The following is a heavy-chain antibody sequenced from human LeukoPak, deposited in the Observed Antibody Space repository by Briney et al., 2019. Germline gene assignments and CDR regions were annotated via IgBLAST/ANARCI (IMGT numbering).Heavy chain of an antibody. CDR3: ARASGRYYDNSGYFEYDY. J-gene: IGHJ4*02. Sequence: ASVKVSCKASGYTFSNYGISWVRQAPRQGLEWMGWISAYIGNTNYAQKLQGRVTMTTDTSTSTAYMELRSLRSDDTAVFYCARASGRYYDNSGYFEYDYWGQGTLVTVSS. D-gene: IGHD3-22*01. V-gene: IGHV1-18*01. CDR1: GYTFSNYG. CDR2: ISAYIGNT.